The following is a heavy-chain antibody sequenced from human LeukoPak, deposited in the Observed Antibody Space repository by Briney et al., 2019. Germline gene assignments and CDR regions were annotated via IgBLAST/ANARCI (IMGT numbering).Heavy chain of an antibody. J-gene: IGHJ4*02. V-gene: IGHV1-46*01. CDR1: GSTFTSYY. CDR2: INPSGGST. Sequence: ASVKVSCKASGSTFTSYYMHWVRQAPGQGLEWMGIINPSGGSTSYAQKFQGRVTITRDTSASTDYMELSSLTSEDTAVYYCARGDRGTYYDFWGQGTLVTVSS. D-gene: IGHD2-15*01. CDR3: ARGDRGTYYDF.